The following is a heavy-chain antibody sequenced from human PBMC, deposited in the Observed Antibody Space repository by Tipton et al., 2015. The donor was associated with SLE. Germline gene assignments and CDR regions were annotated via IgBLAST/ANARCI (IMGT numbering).Heavy chain of an antibody. V-gene: IGHV3-7*02. J-gene: IGHJ3*02. D-gene: IGHD7-27*01. CDR3: ARGKNWVDAFDI. CDR2: IKQDGSEK. Sequence: GSLRLSCVASGFTFSSYAMSWVRQAPGKGLEWVANIKQDGSEKYYVDSVKGRFTISRDNSKNTLYLQMNSLRAEDTAVYYCARGKNWVDAFDIWGQGTMVTVSS. CDR1: GFTFSSYA.